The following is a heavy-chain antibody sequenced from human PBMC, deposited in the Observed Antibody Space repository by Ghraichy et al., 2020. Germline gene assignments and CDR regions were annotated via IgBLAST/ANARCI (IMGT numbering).Heavy chain of an antibody. D-gene: IGHD3-22*01. CDR2: ISYDGSNK. J-gene: IGHJ3*02. Sequence: GGSLRLSCAASGFTFSSYGMHWVRQAPGKGLEWVAVISYDGSNKYYADSVKGRFTISRDNSKNTLYLQMNSLRAEDTAVYYCAKESDYYDSMSAFDIWGQGTMVTVSS. CDR3: AKESDYYDSMSAFDI. CDR1: GFTFSSYG. V-gene: IGHV3-30*18.